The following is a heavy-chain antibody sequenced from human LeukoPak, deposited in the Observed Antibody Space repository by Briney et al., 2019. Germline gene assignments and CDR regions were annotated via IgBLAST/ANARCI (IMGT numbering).Heavy chain of an antibody. CDR1: GYTFTSYG. CDR2: ISAYNGNT. CDR3: ARDHAFLVVPPYYYYYMDV. Sequence: GASVKVSCKASGYTFTSYGISWVRQAPGQGLEWMGWISAYNGNTNYAQKLQGRVTMTTDTSTSTAYMELRSLRSDDRAVYYCARDHAFLVVPPYYYYYMDVWGKGTTVTVSS. J-gene: IGHJ6*03. V-gene: IGHV1-18*01. D-gene: IGHD3-3*01.